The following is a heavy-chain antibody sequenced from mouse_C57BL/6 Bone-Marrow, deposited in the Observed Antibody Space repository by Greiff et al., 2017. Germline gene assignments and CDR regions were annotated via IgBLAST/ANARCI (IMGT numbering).Heavy chain of an antibody. Sequence: DVQLQESGGDLVKPGGSLKLSCAASGFTFSSYGMSWVRQTPDKRLEWVATISSGGSYTYYPDSVKGRFTISRDNAKNTLYLQMSSLKSEDTAMYYCARDPLYGNYDYWGQGTTLTVSS. V-gene: IGHV5-6*01. CDR3: ARDPLYGNYDY. J-gene: IGHJ2*01. CDR1: GFTFSSYG. D-gene: IGHD2-1*01. CDR2: ISSGGSYT.